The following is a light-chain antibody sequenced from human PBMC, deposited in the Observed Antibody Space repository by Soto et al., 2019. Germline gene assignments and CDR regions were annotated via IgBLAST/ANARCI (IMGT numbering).Light chain of an antibody. CDR2: GAS. CDR1: QSVSSNS. V-gene: IGKV3-20*01. Sequence: EIVLTQSPGTLSLSPGERATLSCRASQSVSSNSLAWYQQKRGQAPRLLIYGASNRATGIPDRFSGSGSGTDLTLIIIRMETDEFEVYYCYWCQYGTSPLFTFGPGTKVDIK. CDR3: YWCQYGTSPLFT. J-gene: IGKJ3*01.